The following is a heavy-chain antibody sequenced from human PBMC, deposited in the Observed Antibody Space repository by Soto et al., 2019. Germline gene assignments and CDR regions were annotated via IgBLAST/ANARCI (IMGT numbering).Heavy chain of an antibody. CDR3: ARHLYYYYGVDV. CDR2: ISSSSSTI. Sequence: PGGSLRLSCAASRFTFSDYSMKWFRQAPGKGLELVSYISSSSSTIYYADSVKGRFTISRDNGKNLLYLQMNSLRDEDTAVYYCARHLYYYYGVDVWGQGTTVTVSS. CDR1: RFTFSDYS. V-gene: IGHV3-48*02. J-gene: IGHJ6*02.